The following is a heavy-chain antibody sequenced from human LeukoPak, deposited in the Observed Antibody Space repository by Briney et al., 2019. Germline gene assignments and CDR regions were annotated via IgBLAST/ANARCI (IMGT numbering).Heavy chain of an antibody. V-gene: IGHV4-39*07. CDR3: AREGLDYGDTLNWFDP. CDR2: ISYSGTT. CDR1: GGSISSNNYY. Sequence: SETLSLTCTVSGGSISSNNYYWGWIRQPPGKGLEWIGSISYSGTTYYNPSLKSRVTISIDTSKNQFSLKVSSVTAADTAVYYCAREGLDYGDTLNWFDPWGQGTLGTVSS. J-gene: IGHJ5*02. D-gene: IGHD4-17*01.